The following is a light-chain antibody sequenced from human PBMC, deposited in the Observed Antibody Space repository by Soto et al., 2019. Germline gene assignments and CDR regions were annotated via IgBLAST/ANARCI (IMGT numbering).Light chain of an antibody. CDR1: SXDVGGYNY. Sequence: QSVLTQPPSASGSPXXXXXXXXTGTSXDVGGYNYVPWYQQHPGKAPKLMISEVNQRPSGVPDRFSGSKSGNTASLTVSGLQAEDEGDYYCSSYAGSNTYVIFGGGTKVTVL. CDR2: EVN. J-gene: IGLJ2*01. V-gene: IGLV2-8*01. CDR3: SSYAGSNTYVI.